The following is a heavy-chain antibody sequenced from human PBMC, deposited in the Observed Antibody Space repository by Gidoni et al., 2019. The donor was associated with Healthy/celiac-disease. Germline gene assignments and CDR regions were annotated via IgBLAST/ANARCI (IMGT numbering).Heavy chain of an antibody. CDR1: GFTFSSYA. D-gene: IGHD3-10*01. V-gene: IGHV3-30-3*01. CDR2: ISYDGSNK. CDR3: ARVGTMVRGVLGY. J-gene: IGHJ4*02. Sequence: QVQLVESGGGVVQPGRSLRLSCAASGFTFSSYAMHWVRQAPGKGLEWVAVISYDGSNKYYADSVKGRFTIPRDNSKNTLYLQMNSLRAEDTAVYYCARVGTMVRGVLGYWGQGTLVTVSS.